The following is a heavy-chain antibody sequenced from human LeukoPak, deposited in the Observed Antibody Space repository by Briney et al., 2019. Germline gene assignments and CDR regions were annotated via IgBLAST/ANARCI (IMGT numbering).Heavy chain of an antibody. Sequence: GGSLRLSCAASGFTFSSYAMTWVRQAPGKGLERVPAISGSGGSTYYADPVKGRFTISRDNSKNTLYVQMNRMRAEDRAIYYCASQIRNGYNQYSYYYMDVWGKGTTVTISS. V-gene: IGHV3-23*01. CDR1: GFTFSSYA. CDR2: ISGSGGST. J-gene: IGHJ6*03. CDR3: ASQIRNGYNQYSYYYMDV. D-gene: IGHD5-24*01.